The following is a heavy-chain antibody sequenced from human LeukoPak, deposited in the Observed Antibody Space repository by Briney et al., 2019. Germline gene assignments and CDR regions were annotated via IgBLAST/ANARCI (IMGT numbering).Heavy chain of an antibody. CDR2: IYYSGST. J-gene: IGHJ4*02. CDR1: GGSISSSSYC. V-gene: IGHV4-39*01. Sequence: SETLSLTCTVSGGSISSSSYCWGWIRQPPGKGLEWIGSIYYSGSTYYNPSLKSRVTISVDTSKNQFSLKLSSVTAADTAVYYCARLDDYSNYVVYWGQGTLVTVSS. CDR3: ARLDDYSNYVVY. D-gene: IGHD4-4*01.